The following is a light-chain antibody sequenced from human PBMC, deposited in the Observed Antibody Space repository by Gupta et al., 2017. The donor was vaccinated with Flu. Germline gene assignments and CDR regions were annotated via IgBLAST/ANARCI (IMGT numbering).Light chain of an antibody. V-gene: IGKV1-39*01. CDR2: AAS. CDR1: QSISSY. Sequence: DIQMTQSPSSLSASVGDRVTITCRASQSISSYLNWYQQKPGKAPKLLIYAASRVKSGVPSRFSGSGSGTDFTLTISRRQPEDFATYYRQQRYSTPASFGQGTKMDIK. J-gene: IGKJ2*03. CDR3: QQRYSTPAS.